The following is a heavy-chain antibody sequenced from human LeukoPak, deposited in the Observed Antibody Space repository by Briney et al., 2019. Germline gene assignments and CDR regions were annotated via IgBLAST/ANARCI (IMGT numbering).Heavy chain of an antibody. Sequence: ASVKVSCKASGYTFNTYGFSWVRQAPGQGLEWMGWINAYNGNTNYAQKFQGRVSMTRDTSISTAYMALSRLTSDDTAVYFCARGRFGEWDNWFDPWGQGTLVTVSS. CDR3: ARGRFGEWDNWFDP. CDR2: INAYNGNT. CDR1: GYTFNTYG. V-gene: IGHV1-18*01. D-gene: IGHD3-10*01. J-gene: IGHJ5*02.